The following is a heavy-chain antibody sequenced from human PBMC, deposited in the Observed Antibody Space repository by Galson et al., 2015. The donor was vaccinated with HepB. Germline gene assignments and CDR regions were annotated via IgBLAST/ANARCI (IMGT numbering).Heavy chain of an antibody. CDR3: ARRSGYCSSTTCYYFDY. V-gene: IGHV1-46*01. CDR1: GYTFTSYY. CDR2: INPSGGGT. D-gene: IGHD2-2*01. J-gene: IGHJ4*02. Sequence: SVKVSCKASGYTFTSYYMHWVRQAPGQGLEWMGIINPSGGGTSYAQKFQGRVTMTRDTSTSTVYMELSSLRSEDTAVYYCARRSGYCSSTTCYYFDYWGQGTLVTVSS.